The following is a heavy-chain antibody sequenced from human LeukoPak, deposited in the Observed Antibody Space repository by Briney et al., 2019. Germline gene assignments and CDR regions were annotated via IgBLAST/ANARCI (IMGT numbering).Heavy chain of an antibody. CDR1: GGTFSSYA. V-gene: IGHV1-69*04. CDR3: ARGPPPYSTTVIDY. D-gene: IGHD4-17*01. Sequence: SVKVSCKASGGTFSSYAISWVRQAPGQGLEWMGRIIPILGIANYAQKFQGRVTITADKSTGTAYMELSSLRSEDTAVYYCARGPPPYSTTVIDYWGQGTLVTVSS. J-gene: IGHJ4*02. CDR2: IIPILGIA.